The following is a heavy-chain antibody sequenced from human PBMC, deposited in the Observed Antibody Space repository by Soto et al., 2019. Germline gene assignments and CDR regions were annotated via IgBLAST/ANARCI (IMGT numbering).Heavy chain of an antibody. Sequence: QVQLQHWGAGLLKPSETLSLTCAVYGGSFSGYYWSWIRQPPGKGLEWIGEINHSGSTNYNPSLKSRVTISVDTSKNQFSLKLSSVTAADTAVYYCARAYRITIFGVVTYYFDYWGQGTLVTVSS. CDR3: ARAYRITIFGVVTYYFDY. CDR2: INHSGST. J-gene: IGHJ4*02. V-gene: IGHV4-34*01. CDR1: GGSFSGYY. D-gene: IGHD3-3*01.